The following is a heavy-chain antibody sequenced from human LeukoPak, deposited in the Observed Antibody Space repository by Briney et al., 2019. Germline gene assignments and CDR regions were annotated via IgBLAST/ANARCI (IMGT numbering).Heavy chain of an antibody. CDR2: INPSGGST. J-gene: IGHJ5*02. CDR1: GYTFTIYY. D-gene: IGHD1-26*01. V-gene: IGHV1-46*01. Sequence: ASVKVSCKASGYTFTIYYMHWVRQAPGQGLEWMGIINPSGGSTSYAQKFQGRVTMTRDMSTKTVYMELSSLRSEDTAVYYCARGGVGATTYVWFDPWGQGTLVTVSS. CDR3: ARGGVGATTYVWFDP.